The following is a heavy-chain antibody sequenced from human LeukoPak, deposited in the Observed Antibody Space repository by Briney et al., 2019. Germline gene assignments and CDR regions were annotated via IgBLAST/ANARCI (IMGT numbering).Heavy chain of an antibody. V-gene: IGHV3-7*01. D-gene: IGHD5-18*01. Sequence: GGSLRLSCAASGFTFSDYWMSWVRQAPGKGPEWVANIKQDGSDKYYVDSVKGRFTISRDNAKNALYLQMNSLRAEDTAVYYCARGEFAWIQGSYGMNVWGQGTTVTVSS. CDR1: GFTFSDYW. CDR3: ARGEFAWIQGSYGMNV. CDR2: IKQDGSDK. J-gene: IGHJ6*02.